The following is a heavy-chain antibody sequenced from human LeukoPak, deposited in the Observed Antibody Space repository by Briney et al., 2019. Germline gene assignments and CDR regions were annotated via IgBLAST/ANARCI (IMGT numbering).Heavy chain of an antibody. D-gene: IGHD2-15*01. CDR1: GFTFSSYS. V-gene: IGHV3-21*01. CDR3: ARAIGYCSGGSCCGVY. CDR2: ISSSSSYI. J-gene: IGHJ4*02. Sequence: GGSLRLSCAASGFTFSSYSMNWVRQAPGKGLEWVSSISSSSSYIYYADSVKGRFTISRDNAKNSLYLQTNSLRAEDTAVYYCARAIGYCSGGSCCGVYWGQGTLVTVSS.